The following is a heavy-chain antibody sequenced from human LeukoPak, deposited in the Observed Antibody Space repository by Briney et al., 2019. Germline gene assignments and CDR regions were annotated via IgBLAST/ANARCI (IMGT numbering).Heavy chain of an antibody. J-gene: IGHJ4*02. Sequence: SETLSLTCTVSGESISSDYWSWIRQSAGKGLEWIGRIYPSASANYNPSLKSRLSVSVDTSKNQFSLKLNSVTAADTAVYYCARGAGPFDSWGQGTLVTVSS. D-gene: IGHD6-13*01. V-gene: IGHV4-4*07. CDR3: ARGAGPFDS. CDR2: IYPSASA. CDR1: GESISSDY.